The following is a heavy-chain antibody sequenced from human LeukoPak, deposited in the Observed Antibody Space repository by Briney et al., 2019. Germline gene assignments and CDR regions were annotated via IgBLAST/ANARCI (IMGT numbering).Heavy chain of an antibody. J-gene: IGHJ4*02. CDR1: GFSFSSYS. CDR2: ISVSSSTI. V-gene: IGHV3-48*02. D-gene: IGHD1-26*01. Sequence: AGGSLRLSCAASGFSFSSYSVNWVRQAPGKGLEWVSYISVSSSTIYYADSVKGRFTISRDNAKNSLYLQMNSLRDEDTAVYYCARSLGGSYDYWGQGTLVTVSS. CDR3: ARSLGGSYDY.